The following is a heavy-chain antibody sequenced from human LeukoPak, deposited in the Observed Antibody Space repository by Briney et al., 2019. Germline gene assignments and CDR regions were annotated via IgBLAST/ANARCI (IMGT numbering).Heavy chain of an antibody. D-gene: IGHD3-10*01. CDR1: GGSVSSSNW. V-gene: IGHV4-4*02. J-gene: IGHJ4*02. CDR3: ASDSGRFGELWLDY. CDR2: IHHSGST. Sequence: SETLSLTCAVSGGSVSSSNWWRWVRQPPGKGLEWIGEIHHSGSTIYNPSLKSRVTISVDKSKNQFSLNLSSVTAADTAVYYCASDSGRFGELWLDYWGQGTLVTVSS.